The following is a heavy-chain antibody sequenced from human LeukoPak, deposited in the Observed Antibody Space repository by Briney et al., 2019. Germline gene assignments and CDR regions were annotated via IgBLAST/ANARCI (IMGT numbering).Heavy chain of an antibody. J-gene: IGHJ4*02. CDR2: ISYDGSNK. V-gene: IGHV3-30*18. D-gene: IGHD2-15*01. CDR3: AKMGVAAVGGY. CDR1: GFTFSSYG. Sequence: GGSLRLSCAASGFTFSSYGMHWVRQAPGKGLEWVAVISYDGSNKYYADSVKGRFTISRDNSKNTLYLQMNSLRAEDTAVYYCAKMGVAAVGGYWGQGTLVTVSS.